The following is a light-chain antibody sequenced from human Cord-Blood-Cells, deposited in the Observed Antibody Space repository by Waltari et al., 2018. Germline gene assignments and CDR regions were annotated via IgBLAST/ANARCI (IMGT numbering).Light chain of an antibody. CDR2: DGS. Sequence: QSALTQPASVSGSPGQSLTISCTGTSSDVGGYNYVSWYQQHPGKAPKLMIYDGSNRHSGVSNRFAGSKSGNTASLTISGLQAEDEADYYCSSYTSSGTWVFGGGTKLTVL. CDR1: SSDVGGYNY. J-gene: IGLJ3*02. CDR3: SSYTSSGTWV. V-gene: IGLV2-14*03.